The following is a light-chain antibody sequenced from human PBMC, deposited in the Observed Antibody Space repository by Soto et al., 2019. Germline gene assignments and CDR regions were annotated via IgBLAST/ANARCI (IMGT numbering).Light chain of an antibody. Sequence: QSALTQPASVSGSPGRSITISCTGTSSDVGGYNYVSWYQQHPGKAPKLIIYEVSNRPSGVSNRFSGSKSGNTASLTISGLQAEDEADYYCSSYTTSSTWVFGGGTKVTVL. CDR1: SSDVGGYNY. V-gene: IGLV2-14*01. CDR3: SSYTTSSTWV. J-gene: IGLJ3*02. CDR2: EVS.